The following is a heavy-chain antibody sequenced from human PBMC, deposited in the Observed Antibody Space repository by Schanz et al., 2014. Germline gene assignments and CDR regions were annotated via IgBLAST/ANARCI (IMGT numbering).Heavy chain of an antibody. V-gene: IGHV3-53*01. D-gene: IGHD1-1*01. CDR2: MYINSGST. CDR1: GFTVNTNY. Sequence: EVQLVESGGGLIQPGGSLRLSCAVSGFTVNTNYMSWVRQAPGKGLELISSMYINSGSTQYADSVKGRFFISRDSSKTTLFLHMNSLRAEDTAVYYCVRDAGRDGYNLAFDVWGQGTLVTVSS. J-gene: IGHJ3*01. CDR3: VRDAGRDGYNLAFDV.